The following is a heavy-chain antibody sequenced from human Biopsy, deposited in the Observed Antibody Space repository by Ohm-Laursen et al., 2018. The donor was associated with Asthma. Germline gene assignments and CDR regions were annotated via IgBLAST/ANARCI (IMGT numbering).Heavy chain of an antibody. CDR1: GYTFTSYG. J-gene: IGHJ4*02. D-gene: IGHD1-26*01. V-gene: IGHV1-18*04. CDR3: ARDGPVGAPSDY. CDR2: ISSYNGNT. Sequence: ATVKISCNASGYTFTSYGISWVRQAPGQGLEWMGWISSYNGNTNYAQKLQGRVPMTTDTSTSTAYMELRSLRSDDTAVYYCARDGPVGAPSDYWGQGTLVTVSS.